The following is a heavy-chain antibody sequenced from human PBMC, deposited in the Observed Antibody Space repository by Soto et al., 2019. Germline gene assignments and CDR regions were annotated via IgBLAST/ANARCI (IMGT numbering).Heavy chain of an antibody. CDR3: ASKIMVRGRPGWFDP. V-gene: IGHV4-39*01. D-gene: IGHD3-10*01. J-gene: IGHJ5*02. CDR1: GGSISSSSYY. Sequence: QLQLQESGPGLVKPSETLSLTCTVSGGSISSSSYYWGWIRQPPGKGLEWIGSIYYSGSTYYNPSLKSRVTISVDTSKNQFSLKLSSVTAADTAVYYCASKIMVRGRPGWFDPWGQGTLVTVSS. CDR2: IYYSGST.